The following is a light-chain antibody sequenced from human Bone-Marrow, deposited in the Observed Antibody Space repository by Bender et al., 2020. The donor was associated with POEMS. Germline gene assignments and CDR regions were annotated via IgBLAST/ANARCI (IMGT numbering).Light chain of an antibody. J-gene: IGLJ1*01. CDR3: CSYAGSYTYV. Sequence: QSALTQPASVSGSPGQSITVSCAGTSSDVGGHNLVSWYQHHPGEAPKLIIYDDNKRPSGVPGRFAGSKSGDTASLTISGLQAEDDANYYCCSYAGSYTYVFGTGPKVTVL. CDR2: DDN. V-gene: IGLV2-11*01. CDR1: SSDVGGHNL.